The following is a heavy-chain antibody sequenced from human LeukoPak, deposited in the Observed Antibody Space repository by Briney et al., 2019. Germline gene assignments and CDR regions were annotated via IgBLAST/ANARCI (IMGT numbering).Heavy chain of an antibody. Sequence: PSETLSLTCSVSGASIRDYYWNWIRQPAGKGLEWIGRVYTSGSTNYNPSLRGRATMSVDTSKNQLSLKVTSVTAADTAVYYCVKDYYYYDSNGYYVNDGFDIWGQGTMVIVS. CDR2: VYTSGST. J-gene: IGHJ3*02. CDR3: VKDYYYYDSNGYYVNDGFDI. CDR1: GASIRDYY. V-gene: IGHV4-4*07. D-gene: IGHD3-22*01.